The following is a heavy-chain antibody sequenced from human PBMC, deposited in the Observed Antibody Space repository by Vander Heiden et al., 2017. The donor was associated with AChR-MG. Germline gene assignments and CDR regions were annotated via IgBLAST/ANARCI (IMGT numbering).Heavy chain of an antibody. J-gene: IGHJ4*02. CDR3: ARHTYYDSSGYYFPLYNFDY. CDR2: IYPGDSDT. V-gene: IGHV5-51*01. D-gene: IGHD3-22*01. CDR1: GERFDTNW. Sequence: EVQLVQSGAEVKKPGESPKISCKGIGERFDTNWIGWVSQMPGKGLEWMGIIYPGDSDTRYSPSFQGQVTISADKSISTAYLQWSSLKASDTAMYYCARHTYYDSSGYYFPLYNFDYWGQGTLVTVSS.